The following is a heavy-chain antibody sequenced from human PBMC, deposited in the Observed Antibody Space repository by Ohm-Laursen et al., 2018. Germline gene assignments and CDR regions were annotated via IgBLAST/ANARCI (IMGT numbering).Heavy chain of an antibody. CDR2: ISRDGSTK. Sequence: SLRLSCTASGFTFSNHGMHWVRQAPGKGLEWVAIISRDGSTKYYGDSVKGRFTISRDDSKNTLFLQMSALRAEDTALYYCAKENPSYFYDYWGQGTLVTVSS. CDR1: GFTFSNHG. J-gene: IGHJ4*02. CDR3: AKENPSYFYDY. V-gene: IGHV3-30*18. D-gene: IGHD3-10*01.